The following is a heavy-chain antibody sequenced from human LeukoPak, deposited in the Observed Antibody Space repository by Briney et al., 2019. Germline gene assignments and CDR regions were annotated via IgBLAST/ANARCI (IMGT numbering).Heavy chain of an antibody. CDR3: ARDLPTRFYDSGGGNFDY. Sequence: SETLSLTCTVSGGSISSGGYYWGWIRQPPGKGLEWIGCIYYSGSTYYNPSLKSRVTISVDTSKNQFSLKLSSVTAADTAVYYCARDLPTRFYDSGGGNFDYWGQGTLVTVSS. D-gene: IGHD3-22*01. CDR2: IYYSGST. CDR1: GGSISSGGYY. J-gene: IGHJ4*02. V-gene: IGHV4-39*07.